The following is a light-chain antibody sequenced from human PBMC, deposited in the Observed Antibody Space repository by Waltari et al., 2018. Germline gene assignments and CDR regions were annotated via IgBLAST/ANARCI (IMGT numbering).Light chain of an antibody. CDR1: HSVFYGSNNKNF. Sequence: DIVMTQSPDSLTVSLGGRATINCKSSHSVFYGSNNKNFLAWYQQKSGQPPKLRIYWASTRESGVPDRCRGSGSGTDFTLTISSLQAEDVAVYYCQQYYTTPLTFGGGTKVEIK. V-gene: IGKV4-1*01. CDR2: WAS. J-gene: IGKJ4*01. CDR3: QQYYTTPLT.